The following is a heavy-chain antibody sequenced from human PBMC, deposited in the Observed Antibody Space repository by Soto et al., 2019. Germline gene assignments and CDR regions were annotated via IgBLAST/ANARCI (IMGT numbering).Heavy chain of an antibody. J-gene: IGHJ4*02. D-gene: IGHD1-26*01. CDR2: IGTDSNT. Sequence: LRLSCAASGFTFDTYAMNWVRQAPGKGLAWVSAIGTDSNTYYADSVKGRFTISRDNAKNSLYLHLNSLTAEDTAIYYCARVLYATWSSFDYWGQGTLVTVSS. CDR1: GFTFDTYA. V-gene: IGHV3-23*01. CDR3: ARVLYATWSSFDY.